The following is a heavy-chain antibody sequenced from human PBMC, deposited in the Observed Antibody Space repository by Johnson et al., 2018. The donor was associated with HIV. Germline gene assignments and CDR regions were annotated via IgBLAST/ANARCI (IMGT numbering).Heavy chain of an antibody. Sequence: VQLVEYGGGLIQPGGSLRLSCAASGFTVSSNYMSWVRQAPWKGLEWVSVIYSGGSTYYADSVKGRFIISRDNTKNSLYLQMNSLRAEDTAVYYCARHHPASDAFDIWGQGTMVSVSS. CDR3: ARHHPASDAFDI. J-gene: IGHJ3*02. V-gene: IGHV3-53*01. D-gene: IGHD2-2*01. CDR1: GFTVSSNY. CDR2: IYSGGST.